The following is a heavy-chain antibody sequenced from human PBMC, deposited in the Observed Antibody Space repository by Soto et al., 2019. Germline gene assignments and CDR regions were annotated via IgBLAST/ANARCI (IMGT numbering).Heavy chain of an antibody. CDR1: GFTFNSYG. CDR3: ARDRPSSGFDY. D-gene: IGHD6-6*01. CDR2: IWYDGSNK. V-gene: IGHV3-33*01. J-gene: IGHJ4*02. Sequence: QVQLVESGGGVVQPGRSLRLSCAASGFTFNSYGMHWVRQAPGKGLEWVAVIWYDGSNKYYGDSVKGRFTISRDNSKNTRYLQMNSLRAEDTAVYYWARDRPSSGFDYWGQGTLVTVSS.